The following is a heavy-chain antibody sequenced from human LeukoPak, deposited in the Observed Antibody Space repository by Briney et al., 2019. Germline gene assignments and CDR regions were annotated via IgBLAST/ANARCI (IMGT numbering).Heavy chain of an antibody. Sequence: GGSLRLSCAASGFTFSSYGMHWVRQAPGKGLEWVAVIWYDGSNKYYADSVKGRFTISRDNSKNTLYLQMNSLRAEDTAVYYCARDPSPYYDILTGYSMGAFDIWGQGTMVTVSS. V-gene: IGHV3-33*01. D-gene: IGHD3-9*01. CDR1: GFTFSSYG. CDR3: ARDPSPYYDILTGYSMGAFDI. J-gene: IGHJ3*02. CDR2: IWYDGSNK.